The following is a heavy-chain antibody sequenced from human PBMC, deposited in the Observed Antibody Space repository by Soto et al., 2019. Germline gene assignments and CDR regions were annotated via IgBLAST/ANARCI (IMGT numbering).Heavy chain of an antibody. J-gene: IGHJ4*02. CDR2: MYNSGST. CDR3: ASMGYHYGSGSYPLDY. CDR1: GGSISSYY. Sequence: QVQLQESGPGLVKPSETLSLTCTVSGGSISSYYWTWIRQPPGKGLEWIGFMYNSGSTHYNPSLNSRVTISLATSKNQFSLNLRSVTAADTAVYYCASMGYHYGSGSYPLDYWGQGTLVTVSS. V-gene: IGHV4-59*08. D-gene: IGHD3-10*01.